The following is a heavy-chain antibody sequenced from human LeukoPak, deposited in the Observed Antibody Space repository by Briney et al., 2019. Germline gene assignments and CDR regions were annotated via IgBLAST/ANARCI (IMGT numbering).Heavy chain of an antibody. V-gene: IGHV3-64*02. CDR3: ARVLPGGSCYDY. Sequence: GGSLRLSCAASGFTFSSYALNWVRQAPGKGLEYVSAISPDGGTTYYADSVKGRFTISRDNSKNTLYLQMGSLRAEDVAVYYCARVLPGGSCYDYWGQGTLVTVSS. D-gene: IGHD2-15*01. J-gene: IGHJ4*02. CDR1: GFTFSSYA. CDR2: ISPDGGTT.